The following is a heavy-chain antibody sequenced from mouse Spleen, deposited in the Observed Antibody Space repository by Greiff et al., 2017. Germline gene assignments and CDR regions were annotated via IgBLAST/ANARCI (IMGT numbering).Heavy chain of an antibody. CDR1: GYTFTSYW. CDR3: ARGISWDLAWFAY. Sequence: QVQLQQPGAELVRPGSSVKLSCKASGYTFTSYWMHWVKQRPIQGLEWIGNIDPSDSETHYNQKFKDKATLTVDKSSSTAYMQLSSLTSEDSAVYYCARGISWDLAWFAYWGQGTLVTVSA. CDR2: IDPSDSET. D-gene: IGHD4-1*01. V-gene: IGHV1-52*01. J-gene: IGHJ3*01.